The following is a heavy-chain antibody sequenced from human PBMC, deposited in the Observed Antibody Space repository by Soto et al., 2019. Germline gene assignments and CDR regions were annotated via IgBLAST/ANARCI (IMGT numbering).Heavy chain of an antibody. J-gene: IGHJ6*02. D-gene: IGHD3-22*01. CDR2: IYYSGDT. V-gene: IGHV4-59*01. Sequence: SLTCTVSGGSISSYYWSWIRQPPGKGLEWIGYIYYSGDTNYNPSLKSRVIISLDTSKNQFSLKLSSVTAADTAVYYCARSPTYYYDSSGYPDGMDVWGQGTTVTVSS. CDR3: ARSPTYYYDSSGYPDGMDV. CDR1: GGSISSYY.